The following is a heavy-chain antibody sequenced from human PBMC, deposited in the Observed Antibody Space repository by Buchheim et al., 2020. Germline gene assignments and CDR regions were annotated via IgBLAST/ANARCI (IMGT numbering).Heavy chain of an antibody. CDR2: ISYDGSNK. J-gene: IGHJ4*02. CDR3: ARTGYSSSWPEAHNFDY. Sequence: QVQLVESGGGVVQPGRSLRLSCAASGFTFSSYAMHRVRQAPGKGLEWVAVISYDGSNKYYADSVKGRFTISRDNSKNTLYLQMNSLRAEDTAVYYCARTGYSSSWPEAHNFDYWGQRTL. CDR1: GFTFSSYA. D-gene: IGHD6-13*01. V-gene: IGHV3-30-3*01.